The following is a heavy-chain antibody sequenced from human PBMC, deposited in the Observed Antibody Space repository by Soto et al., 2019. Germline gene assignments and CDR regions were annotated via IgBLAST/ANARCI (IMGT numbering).Heavy chain of an antibody. CDR1: GNSIKTETW. CDR2: VKHTGDA. J-gene: IGHJ5*01. CDR3: PREGRLHWFEA. Sequence: SETLSLTCAVSGNSIKTETWWSWLRQLPGAGLEWIGEVKHTGDANANPALRSRVSMAVDRTKNQFFLNLRSVSAADTAVYFCPREGRLHWFEAWAQGTLVTVS. V-gene: IGHV4-4*02.